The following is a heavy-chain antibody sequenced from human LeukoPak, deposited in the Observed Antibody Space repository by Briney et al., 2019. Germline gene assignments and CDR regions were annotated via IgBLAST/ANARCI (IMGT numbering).Heavy chain of an antibody. J-gene: IGHJ6*03. CDR1: GFTFDDYG. Sequence: GGSLRLSCAASGFTFDDYGMSWVRQAPGKGLEWVSGISGSGGSTYYADSVKGRFTISRDNSKNTLYLQMNSLRVEDTAVYYCAKAVTYYYDKDVWGKGTTVTVSS. V-gene: IGHV3-23*01. D-gene: IGHD4-11*01. CDR2: ISGSGGST. CDR3: AKAVTYYYDKDV.